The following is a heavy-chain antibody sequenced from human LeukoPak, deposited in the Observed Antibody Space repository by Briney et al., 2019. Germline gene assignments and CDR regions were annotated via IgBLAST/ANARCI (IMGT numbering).Heavy chain of an antibody. CDR1: GVSISSYY. CDR3: ARSSGWPYYYYGMDV. Sequence: PSETLSLTCTVSGVSISSYYWSWIRQPPGKGLEWIGYIYYSGSTNYNPSLKSRVTISVDTSKNQFSLKLSSVTAADTAVYYCARSSGWPYYYYGMDVWGQGTTVTVSS. CDR2: IYYSGST. J-gene: IGHJ6*02. V-gene: IGHV4-59*01. D-gene: IGHD6-19*01.